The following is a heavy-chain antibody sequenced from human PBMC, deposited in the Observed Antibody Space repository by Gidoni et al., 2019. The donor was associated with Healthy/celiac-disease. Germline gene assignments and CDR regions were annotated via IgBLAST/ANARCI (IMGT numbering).Heavy chain of an antibody. Sequence: VQLMESGEVVVQPGGSLRLSCAGSGFTFEDYTMDWIRQAPGKGLEWVSLISWDCGSTYYADSVKGRVTISRDNSKNPLYLQMNSLRTADTALYYCAKDKAHGAFDIWGQGTMVTVS. V-gene: IGHV3-43*01. CDR1: GFTFEDYT. J-gene: IGHJ3*02. CDR2: ISWDCGST. CDR3: AKDKAHGAFDI.